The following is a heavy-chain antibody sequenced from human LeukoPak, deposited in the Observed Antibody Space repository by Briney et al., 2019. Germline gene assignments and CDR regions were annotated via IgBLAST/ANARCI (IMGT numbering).Heavy chain of an antibody. CDR2: IYSGGST. V-gene: IGHV3-66*01. CDR1: GFTVSSNY. CDR3: ARDNKEMATIRVGAFDI. J-gene: IGHJ3*02. Sequence: PGGSLRLSCAASGFTVSSNYMSWVRQAPGKGLEWVSVIYSGGSTYYAVSVKGRFTISRDNSKNTLYLQMNSLRAEDTAVYYCARDNKEMATIRVGAFDIWGQGTMVAVSS. D-gene: IGHD5-24*01.